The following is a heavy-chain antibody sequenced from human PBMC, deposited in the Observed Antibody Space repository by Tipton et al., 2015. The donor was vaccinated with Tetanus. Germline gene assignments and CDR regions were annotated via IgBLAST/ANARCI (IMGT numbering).Heavy chain of an antibody. D-gene: IGHD2-21*02. Sequence: SLRLSCIASGFTFNNYAMHWVRQAPGKGLEFVSSISSNGGNTYYADSVKARFTISRDNSKNTLYLQMGSLRAEDMGVYHCARAGGVCGGDCYWWRCFDFSGQGTLVAVSS. V-gene: IGHV3-64*02. J-gene: IGHJ4*02. CDR1: GFTFNNYA. CDR2: ISSNGGNT. CDR3: ARAGGVCGGDCYWWRCFDF.